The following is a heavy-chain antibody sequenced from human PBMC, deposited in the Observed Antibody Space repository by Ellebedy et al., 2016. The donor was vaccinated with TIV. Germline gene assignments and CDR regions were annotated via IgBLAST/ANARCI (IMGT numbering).Heavy chain of an antibody. D-gene: IGHD1-26*01. V-gene: IGHV5-51*01. CDR1: GYIFPDYW. CDR2: IDPYDSDI. Sequence: GESLKISCAASGYIFPDYWVACVRQTPGLGLEWMGIIDPYDSDIRYSPSFQGQVTISGDRSSSSTYLQWSSLRASDTAIYYCARLQSSMIGATVPDSWGQGTQVIVSS. J-gene: IGHJ4*02. CDR3: ARLQSSMIGATVPDS.